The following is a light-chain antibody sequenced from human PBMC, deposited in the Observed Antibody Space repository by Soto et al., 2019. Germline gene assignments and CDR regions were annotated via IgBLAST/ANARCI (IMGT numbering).Light chain of an antibody. CDR3: FSYAGSNTFA. J-gene: IGLJ1*01. CDR1: SSDVGGYNY. Sequence: QSALTQPPSASGSPGQSVTIACTGTSSDVGGYNYVSWYQEHPGKAPKVIIYEVSKRPSGVPDRFSGYKSGNTASLTVSGLQAEDEADYYCFSYAGSNTFAFGTGTKVTVL. CDR2: EVS. V-gene: IGLV2-8*01.